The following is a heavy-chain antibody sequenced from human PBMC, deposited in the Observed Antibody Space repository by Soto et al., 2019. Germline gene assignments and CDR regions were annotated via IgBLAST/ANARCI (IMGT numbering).Heavy chain of an antibody. J-gene: IGHJ4*02. CDR2: IYSGGNT. V-gene: IGHV3-53*05. Sequence: GGSLRLSCAASGFTFSSMAMSWVGQAPGKGLEWVSFIYSGGNTYYADSVKGRFTISRDNARNSLYLQMNNLRAEDTALYFCAKGTEYGVVLMSTFDYWGQGTLVTVSS. CDR1: GFTFSSMA. D-gene: IGHD3-3*01. CDR3: AKGTEYGVVLMSTFDY.